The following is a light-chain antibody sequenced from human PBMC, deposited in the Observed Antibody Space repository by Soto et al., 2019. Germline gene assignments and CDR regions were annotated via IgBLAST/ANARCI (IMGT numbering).Light chain of an antibody. CDR2: SNN. CDR3: AAWDDSLNGVV. V-gene: IGLV1-44*01. J-gene: IGLJ2*01. Sequence: QSVLTQPPSASGTPGQRVTTSCSGSSSNIGSNTVNWYQQLPGTAPKLLIHSNNQRPSGVPDRFSGSKSGTSASLAISGLQSEDEADYYCAAWDDSLNGVVFGGGTKLTVL. CDR1: SSNIGSNT.